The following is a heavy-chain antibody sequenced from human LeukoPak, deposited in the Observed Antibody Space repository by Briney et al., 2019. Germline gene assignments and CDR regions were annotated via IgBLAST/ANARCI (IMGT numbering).Heavy chain of an antibody. Sequence: ASVKVSCKAFGYTFTDYYLHWVRQAPGQGLEWMGWINPNSGGPNYAQKFQGRVTMTRDTSISTAYMELSRLRSDDTAVYYCASTDYGDHLMQDYWGQGTLVTVSS. CDR2: INPNSGGP. J-gene: IGHJ4*02. CDR1: GYTFTDYY. CDR3: ASTDYGDHLMQDY. D-gene: IGHD4-17*01. V-gene: IGHV1-2*02.